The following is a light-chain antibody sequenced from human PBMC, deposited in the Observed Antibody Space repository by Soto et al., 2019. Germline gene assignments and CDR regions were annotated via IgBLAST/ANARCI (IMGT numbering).Light chain of an antibody. V-gene: IGKV1-5*01. CDR3: QQYNTYWT. Sequence: ETQLTQTPSTLSASVGDRVIITFRASQNINNWLAWYQQKAGKVPNLLIFDASTLERGVPSRFRGSGSGTEFTLTIDSLQPDDFATYYCQQYNTYWTFGQGTKV. J-gene: IGKJ1*01. CDR2: DAS. CDR1: QNINNW.